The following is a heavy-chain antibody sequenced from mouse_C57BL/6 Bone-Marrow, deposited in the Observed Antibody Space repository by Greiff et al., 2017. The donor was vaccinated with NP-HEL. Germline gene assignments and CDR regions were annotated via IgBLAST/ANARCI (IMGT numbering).Heavy chain of an antibody. D-gene: IGHD2-1*01. CDR3: TYGNYYYAMDY. Sequence: VQLKQSGPVLARPGASVKMSCKTSGYTFTSYWMHWVKQRPGQGLEWIGAISPGNSDTSYNQQFKGKAKLTAVTSASTAYRELSSLTNEYAAGYYSTYGNYYYAMDYWGQGTSVTVSA. V-gene: IGHV1-5*01. J-gene: IGHJ4*01. CDR1: GYTFTSYW. CDR2: ISPGNSDT.